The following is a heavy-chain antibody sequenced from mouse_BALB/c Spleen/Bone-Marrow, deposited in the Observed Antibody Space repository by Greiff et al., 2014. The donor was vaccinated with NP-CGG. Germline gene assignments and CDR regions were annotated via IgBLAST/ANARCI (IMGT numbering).Heavy chain of an antibody. CDR1: GFTFSSYG. CDR2: ISSGGIYT. CDR3: TRRTGTDYYAMDY. V-gene: IGHV5-6*02. J-gene: IGHJ4*01. D-gene: IGHD4-1*01. Sequence: EVMLVESGGDLVKPGGSLKLSCAASGFTFSSYGMSWVRQTPDETLKWVATISSGGIYTYYPDSVKGRFTISRDNAKNTLYLQMSSLKSEDTAMYYCTRRTGTDYYAMDYWGHGTSVSVSS.